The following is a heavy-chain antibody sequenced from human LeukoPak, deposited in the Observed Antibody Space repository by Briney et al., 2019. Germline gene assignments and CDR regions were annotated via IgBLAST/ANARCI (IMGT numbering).Heavy chain of an antibody. CDR1: GFTFSNYA. J-gene: IGHJ3*02. Sequence: GGSLRLSCAASGFTFSNYAFHWARQAPGKGLEYVSAINDNGDTTYYADSVKGRFTISRDISKNTLLLQMGSLRTEDMAVYYCARGHRSSWFDAFDIWGQGIMVTVSS. CDR2: INDNGDTT. CDR3: ARGHRSSWFDAFDI. D-gene: IGHD6-13*01. V-gene: IGHV3-64*02.